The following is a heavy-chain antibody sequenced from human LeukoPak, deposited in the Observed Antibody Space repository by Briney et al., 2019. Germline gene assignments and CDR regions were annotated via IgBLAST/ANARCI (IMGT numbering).Heavy chain of an antibody. CDR2: ISSSSNYI. D-gene: IGHD5-18*01. CDR1: GLTFSSYS. Sequence: PGGSLRLSCAASGLTFSSYSMNWVRQAPGKGLEWVSSISSSSNYIYYADSVEGRFTISRDNAKNTLYLQMNSLRAEDTAVYYCANNVVDTAMSVLGAFDICGQGTMVTVSS. CDR3: ANNVVDTAMSVLGAFDI. V-gene: IGHV3-21*01. J-gene: IGHJ3*02.